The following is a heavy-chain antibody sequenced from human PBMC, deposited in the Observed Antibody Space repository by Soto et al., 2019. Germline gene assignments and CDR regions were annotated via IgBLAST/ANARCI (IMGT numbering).Heavy chain of an antibody. J-gene: IGHJ4*02. CDR3: ARQDESAAGPYYFDY. CDR2: IYYSGST. CDR1: GGSISSSSYY. D-gene: IGHD6-13*01. Sequence: PSETLSLTCTVSGGSISSSSYYWGWIRQPPGKGLEWIGSIYYSGSTYYNPSLKSRVTISVDTSKNQFSLKLSSVTAADTAVYYCARQDESAAGPYYFDYWGQGTLVTVSS. V-gene: IGHV4-39*01.